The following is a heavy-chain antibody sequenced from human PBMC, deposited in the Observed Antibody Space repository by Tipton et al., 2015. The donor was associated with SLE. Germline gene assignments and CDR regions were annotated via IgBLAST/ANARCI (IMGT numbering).Heavy chain of an antibody. CDR3: ARALGPANWGYYFDY. Sequence: TLSLTCTVSGGSISSYYWSWIRQPPGKGLEWIGYIYYSGSTNYNPSLKSRVTISVDTSKNQFSLKLSSVTAADTAVYYCARALGPANWGYYFDYWGQGTLVTVSS. CDR1: GGSISSYY. CDR2: IYYSGST. D-gene: IGHD7-27*01. V-gene: IGHV4-59*12. J-gene: IGHJ4*02.